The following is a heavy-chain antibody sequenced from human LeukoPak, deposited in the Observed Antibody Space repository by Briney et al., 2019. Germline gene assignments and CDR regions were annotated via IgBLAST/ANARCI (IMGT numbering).Heavy chain of an antibody. J-gene: IGHJ4*02. CDR1: GFTFSSNY. D-gene: IGHD1-1*01. CDR2: IYSGGST. V-gene: IGHV3-66*02. CDR3: AKEVRLWSYYFDY. Sequence: QPGGSLRLSCAASGFTFSSNYMSWVRQAPGKGLEWVSVIYSGGSTYYADSVKGRFTISRDNSKNTLYLQMNSLRAEDTAVYYCAKEVRLWSYYFDYWGQGTLVTVSS.